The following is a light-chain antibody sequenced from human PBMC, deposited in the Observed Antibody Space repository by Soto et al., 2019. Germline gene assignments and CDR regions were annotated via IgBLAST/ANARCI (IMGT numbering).Light chain of an antibody. CDR3: QQYGDWPPDT. CDR2: DAS. V-gene: IGKV3-15*01. CDR1: QSVSRN. Sequence: IVLTQSPGTLSVSPGERATLFCRASQSVSRNLAWYQQKPGQPPRLLIYDASTRATGVPARFGGSGSGTEFTLTISGLQSEDFAVYYCQQYGDWPPDTFGQGTKVDIK. J-gene: IGKJ2*01.